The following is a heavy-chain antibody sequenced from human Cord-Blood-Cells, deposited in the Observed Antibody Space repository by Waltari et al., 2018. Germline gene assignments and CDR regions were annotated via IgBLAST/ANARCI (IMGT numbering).Heavy chain of an antibody. CDR2: INHSGST. J-gene: IGHJ4*02. CDR1: GGSFSGYY. Sequence: QVQLQQWGAGLLKPSETLSLTCAVYGGSFSGYYWSWIRQPPGKGLEWIGEINHSGSTNYNPSLKSRVTISVDTSKNQFSLKLSSVTAADTAVYYCARAGPSPPIILYWGHKFDYWGQGTLVTVSS. V-gene: IGHV4-34*01. D-gene: IGHD2-8*02. CDR3: ARAGPSPPIILYWGHKFDY.